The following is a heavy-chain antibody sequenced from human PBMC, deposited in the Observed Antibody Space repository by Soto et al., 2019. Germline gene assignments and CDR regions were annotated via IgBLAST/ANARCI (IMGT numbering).Heavy chain of an antibody. CDR3: ARVEAYYYDSSGKMIDY. D-gene: IGHD3-22*01. CDR2: IHTTDGT. J-gene: IGHJ4*02. V-gene: IGHV4-4*07. CDR1: GGSISTYY. Sequence: SEPLSLTCTVSGGSISTYYWSWIRQPAGNGMEWIGRIHTTDGTKYNPSLKSRVTMSIDTSNNQFSLKLSSVTAADTAVYYCARVEAYYYDSSGKMIDYWGQGTLVTVSS.